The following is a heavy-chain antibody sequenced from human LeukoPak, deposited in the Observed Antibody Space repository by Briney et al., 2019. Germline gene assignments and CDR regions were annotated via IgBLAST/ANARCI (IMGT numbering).Heavy chain of an antibody. CDR1: GYSFTSYW. J-gene: IGHJ4*02. Sequence: GESLKISCKGSGYSFTSYWIGWVRQMPGKGLEWMGIIYPGDSGTRYSPSFQGQVTISADKSISTAYLQWSSLKASDTAMYYCARQNLWFGESFDYWGQGTLVTVSS. CDR2: IYPGDSGT. V-gene: IGHV5-51*01. CDR3: ARQNLWFGESFDY. D-gene: IGHD3-10*01.